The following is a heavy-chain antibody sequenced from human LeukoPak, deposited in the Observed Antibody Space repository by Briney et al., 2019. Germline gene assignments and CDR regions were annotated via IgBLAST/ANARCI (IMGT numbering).Heavy chain of an antibody. V-gene: IGHV4-59*01. CDR2: IYYSGST. D-gene: IGHD4-17*01. CDR3: ARVLYGDARRVYYYYYMDV. Sequence: PSETLSLTCTVSGGSISSYYWSWIQQPPGKGLEWIGYIYYSGSTNYNPSLKSRVTISVDTSKNQFSLKLSSVTAADTAVYYCARVLYGDARRVYYYYYMDVWGKGTTVTVSS. J-gene: IGHJ6*03. CDR1: GGSISSYY.